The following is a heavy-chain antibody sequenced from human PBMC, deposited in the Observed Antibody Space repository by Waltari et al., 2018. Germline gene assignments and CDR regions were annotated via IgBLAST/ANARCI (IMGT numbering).Heavy chain of an antibody. V-gene: IGHV4-38-2*01. CDR2: IDHSGST. Sequence: QVQLQESGPGLVKPSEALSLTCAVSAYPISSVSYRGCTRQPPGKGLEWIGSIDHSGSTYYNPSLKSRVTISVDTSKNQFSLKLSSVTAADTAVYYCARQGGSSQTRKDYWGQGTLVTVSS. CDR3: ARQGGSSQTRKDY. CDR1: AYPISSVSY. J-gene: IGHJ4*02. D-gene: IGHD6-6*01.